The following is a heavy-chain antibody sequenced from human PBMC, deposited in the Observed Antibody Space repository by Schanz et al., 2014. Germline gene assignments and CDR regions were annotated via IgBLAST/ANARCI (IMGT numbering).Heavy chain of an antibody. V-gene: IGHV3-23*01. J-gene: IGHJ4*02. D-gene: IGHD3-10*01. CDR2: INSVGSNT. Sequence: EVQLLESGGGLVQPGGSLRLSCATSGFSFSSYAINWVRQDPGKGLVWVARINSVGSNTDYADSVTGRFTISRDNSKNTLYLQMNSLRPEDTAVYYCAKYRGYYRVSGSYRELEYWGQGTLVTVSS. CDR1: GFSFSSYA. CDR3: AKYRGYYRVSGSYRELEY.